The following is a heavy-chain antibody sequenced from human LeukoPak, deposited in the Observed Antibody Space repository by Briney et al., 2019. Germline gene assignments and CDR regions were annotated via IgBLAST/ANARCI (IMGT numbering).Heavy chain of an antibody. CDR2: ISYDGSNK. Sequence: GGSLRLSCAASGFTFSSYGMHWVRQAPGKGLGWVAVISYDGSNKYYADSVKGRFTISRDNSKNTLYLQMNSLRAEDTAVYYCAKEDIVVVPAASTNYYYYGMDVWGQGTTVTVSS. CDR1: GFTFSSYG. D-gene: IGHD2-2*01. V-gene: IGHV3-30*18. J-gene: IGHJ6*02. CDR3: AKEDIVVVPAASTNYYYYGMDV.